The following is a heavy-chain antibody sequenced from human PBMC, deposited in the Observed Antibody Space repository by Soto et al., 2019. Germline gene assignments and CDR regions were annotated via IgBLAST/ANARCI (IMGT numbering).Heavy chain of an antibody. Sequence: GGSLRLSCAASGFTFSSYWMSWVRQAPGKGLEWVANIKQDGSEKYYVDSVKGRFTISRDNAKNSLYLQMNSLRAEDTAVYYCARDRDYGDYPYYFDYWGQGTLVTVSS. CDR1: GFTFSSYW. CDR3: ARDRDYGDYPYYFDY. J-gene: IGHJ4*02. D-gene: IGHD4-17*01. V-gene: IGHV3-7*03. CDR2: IKQDGSEK.